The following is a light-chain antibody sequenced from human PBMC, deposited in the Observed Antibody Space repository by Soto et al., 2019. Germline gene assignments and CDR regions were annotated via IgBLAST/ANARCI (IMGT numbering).Light chain of an antibody. J-gene: IGKJ2*01. V-gene: IGKV1-5*03. CDR2: KAS. CDR3: QQYDSYT. CDR1: QSISSW. Sequence: DIQMTQSPSTLSASAGDRVTITCRASQSISSWLAWYQQKPGKAPKLLIYKASNLESGVPSRFSGSGSGTEFTLTITSLQPDDFATYYCQQYDSYTFGQGTKLEIK.